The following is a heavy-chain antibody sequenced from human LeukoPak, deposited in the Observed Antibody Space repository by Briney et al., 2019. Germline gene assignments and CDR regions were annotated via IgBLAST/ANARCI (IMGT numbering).Heavy chain of an antibody. CDR2: IIPILGIA. D-gene: IGHD6-13*01. CDR3: ARDHGGAAAGGMDV. V-gene: IGHV1-69*04. Sequence: GASVKVSCKASGGTLSSYAISWVRQAPGQGLEWMGRIIPILGIANYAQKLQGRVTMTTDTSTSTAYMELRSLRSDDTAVYYCARDHGGAAAGGMDVWGQGTTVTVSS. J-gene: IGHJ6*02. CDR1: GGTLSSYA.